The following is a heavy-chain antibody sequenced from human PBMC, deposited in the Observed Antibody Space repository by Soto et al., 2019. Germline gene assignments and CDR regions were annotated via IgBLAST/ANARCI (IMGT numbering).Heavy chain of an antibody. CDR1: PGSIYDYY. J-gene: IGHJ4*02. CDR2: VYSGGSA. CDR3: ARSQMATTGPYFDF. V-gene: IGHV4-59*12. Sequence: SETLSLTCNVFPGSIYDYYWSWIRQTPGMRLEWIGFVYSGGSAMYNPSFKSRVIISLETSKNQFSLNLRSVPAADTAVYYCARSQMATTGPYFDFWGQGTLVTVSS. D-gene: IGHD1-1*01.